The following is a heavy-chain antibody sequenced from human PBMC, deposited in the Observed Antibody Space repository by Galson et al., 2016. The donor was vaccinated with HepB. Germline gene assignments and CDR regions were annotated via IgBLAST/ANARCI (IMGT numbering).Heavy chain of an antibody. D-gene: IGHD5-12*01. CDR3: ARDRVDIVAAPSSIRNYYGMDV. Sequence: SLRLSCAASGYRFSGQAMHWVRQAPGKGLEWVAVISYDGTYQLYADSVRGRFTISRDDAKNSVFLQMNSLTVDDTAKYFCARDRVDIVAAPSSIRNYYGMDVWGQGTTVTVSS. CDR1: GYRFSGQA. J-gene: IGHJ6*02. CDR2: ISYDGTYQ. V-gene: IGHV3-30*14.